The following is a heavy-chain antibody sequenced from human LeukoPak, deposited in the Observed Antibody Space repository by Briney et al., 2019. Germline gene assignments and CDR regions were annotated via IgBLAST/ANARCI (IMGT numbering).Heavy chain of an antibody. D-gene: IGHD4-17*01. Sequence: SGESLRLSCAASGFTFSTYALSWVRQAPGKGLEWVSGIRGSDGSTYYADSVKGRFAISRDNSKNTLYLQMNSLRAEDTAVYYCAKDVYGDYGGLDYWGQGTLVTVSS. CDR1: GFTFSTYA. J-gene: IGHJ4*02. CDR2: IRGSDGST. V-gene: IGHV3-23*01. CDR3: AKDVYGDYGGLDY.